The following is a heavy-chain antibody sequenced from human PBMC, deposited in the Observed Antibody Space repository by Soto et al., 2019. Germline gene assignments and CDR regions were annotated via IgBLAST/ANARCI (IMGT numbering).Heavy chain of an antibody. D-gene: IGHD2-2*01. J-gene: IGHJ4*02. CDR1: GGSISTTSFY. Sequence: SETLSLTCTVSGGSISTTSFYWAWIRQPPGKGLVLIWSINFCGTTFFTSSLRSRVPIFVDTFKNQFSLKMSSVTAADTFLYYCGRLIHCLKTSCYFDYWGQGALVTVSS. CDR3: GRLIHCLKTSCYFDY. CDR2: INFCGTT. V-gene: IGHV4-39*01.